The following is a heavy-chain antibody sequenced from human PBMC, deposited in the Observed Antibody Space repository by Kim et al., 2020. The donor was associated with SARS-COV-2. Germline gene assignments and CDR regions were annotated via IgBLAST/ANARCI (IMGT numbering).Heavy chain of an antibody. Sequence: YADSVTGRSTISRANTHKQLYLQMNSLRAEDTAVYYCAKGGKSGSYYGADWGQGTLVTVSS. V-gene: IGHV3-23*01. D-gene: IGHD1-26*01. J-gene: IGHJ4*02. CDR3: AKGGKSGSYYGAD.